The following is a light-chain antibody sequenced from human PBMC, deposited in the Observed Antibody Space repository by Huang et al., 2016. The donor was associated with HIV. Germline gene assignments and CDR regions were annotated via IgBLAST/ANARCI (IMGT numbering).Light chain of an antibody. CDR3: MQALQTPLT. CDR1: QSLLHSNGYIY. J-gene: IGKJ4*01. Sequence: DIVMTQSPLSLPVTPGEPASISCRSSQSLLHSNGYIYLVWYLHKAGQSPQLLIYMCSNRASGVPDRFSGSGSGTDFTLKISRVEAEDVGVYYCMQALQTPLTFGGGTKVEIK. CDR2: MCS. V-gene: IGKV2-28*01.